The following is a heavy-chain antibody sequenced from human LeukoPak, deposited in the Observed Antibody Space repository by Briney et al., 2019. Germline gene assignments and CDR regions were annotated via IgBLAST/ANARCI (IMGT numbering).Heavy chain of an antibody. CDR3: AKWGDYDVLTGYYVSDY. D-gene: IGHD3-9*01. Sequence: ASRRLSCAAATLTFINYAMSWDRPSPGKGLEWDSAITGGGGNTYYGDSMKGRFTISRDNSKNTVFLQMNSQRAEDTAVYYCAKWGDYDVLTGYYVSDYWGQGTLVTVSS. CDR2: ITGGGGNT. J-gene: IGHJ4*02. V-gene: IGHV3-23*01. CDR1: TLTFINYA.